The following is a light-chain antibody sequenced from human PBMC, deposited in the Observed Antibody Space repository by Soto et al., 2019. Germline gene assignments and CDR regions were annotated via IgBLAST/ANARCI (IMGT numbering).Light chain of an antibody. Sequence: QSALTQPASVSGSPGQSITISCTGTSSDVGGYNYVSWYQQHPGKAPKLMIYDVSNRPSGVSNRFSSSKSGNTASLTISGLQAEDEADYYCSSYTSSSSYVFGTGTKSPS. CDR3: SSYTSSSSYV. CDR1: SSDVGGYNY. V-gene: IGLV2-14*01. J-gene: IGLJ1*01. CDR2: DVS.